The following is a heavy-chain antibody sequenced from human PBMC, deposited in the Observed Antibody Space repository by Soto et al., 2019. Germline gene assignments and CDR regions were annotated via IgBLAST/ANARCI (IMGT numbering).Heavy chain of an antibody. CDR2: IYYSGST. CDR1: GGSISSGGYY. J-gene: IGHJ3*02. Sequence: SETLSLTCTVSGGSISSGGYYWNWIRQHPGKGLEWIGYIYYSGSTYYNPSLKSRVTISVDTSKNQFSLKLSSVTAADTAVYYCARGLISGYYLYDAFDIRGQRTMVTVSS. V-gene: IGHV4-31*03. CDR3: ARGLISGYYLYDAFDI. D-gene: IGHD3-22*01.